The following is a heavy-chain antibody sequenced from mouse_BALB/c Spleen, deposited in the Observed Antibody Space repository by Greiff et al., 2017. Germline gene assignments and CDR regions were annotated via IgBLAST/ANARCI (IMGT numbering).Heavy chain of an antibody. J-gene: IGHJ1*01. CDR2: ISYSGST. CDR3: ARSYCNHWYFDV. CDR1: GDSITSGY. D-gene: IGHD2-10*02. V-gene: IGHV3-8*02. Sequence: VQLKESGPSLVKPSQTLSLTCSVTGDSITSGYWNWIRKCPGNKLEYMGYISYSGSTYYNPSLNSRISITRDTSKTQYYLQLNSVTTEDTATYYCARSYCNHWYFDVWGAGTTVTVSA.